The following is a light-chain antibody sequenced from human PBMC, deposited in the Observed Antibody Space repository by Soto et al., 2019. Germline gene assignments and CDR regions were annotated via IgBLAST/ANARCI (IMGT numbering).Light chain of an antibody. CDR1: QGISSA. J-gene: IGKJ4*01. CDR3: QQLHNYPLA. CDR2: TAS. V-gene: IGKV1-9*01. Sequence: IQLTQAASALSATVGDRVTITCRASQGISSALAWYQQKPGIAPKLLIYTASTLQSGVPSRFSGSGSGTDFPLTISSLQPEDFATYYCQQLHNYPLAFGGGTKVDIK.